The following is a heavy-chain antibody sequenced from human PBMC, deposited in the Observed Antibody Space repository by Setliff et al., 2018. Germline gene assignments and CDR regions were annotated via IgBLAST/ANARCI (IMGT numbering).Heavy chain of an antibody. CDR3: ARARYSNFLNWFDP. CDR2: IFHSGNT. V-gene: IGHV4-38-2*01. D-gene: IGHD4-4*01. J-gene: IGHJ5*02. Sequence: SETLSLTCAVSGYSISSGYYWGWIRQPPGKGLEWIGSIFHSGNTYYNPSLKSRVTISVDTSKNQFSLKLSSVTAADTAVYYCARARYSNFLNWFDPWGQGTLVTVSS. CDR1: GYSISSGYY.